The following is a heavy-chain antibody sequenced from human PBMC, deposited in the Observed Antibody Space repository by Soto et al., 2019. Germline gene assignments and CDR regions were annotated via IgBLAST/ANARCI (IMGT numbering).Heavy chain of an antibody. J-gene: IGHJ5*02. CDR1: GDGGSSNSAA. CDR3: ARDPTAWDSSSSVWFDP. CDR2: TYYRSKWYN. D-gene: IGHD6-6*01. V-gene: IGHV6-1*01. Sequence: SQTLALTCVISGDGGSSNSAAWNWIRQSPSRGLEWLGRTYYRSKWYNDYAVSVKSRITINPDTSKNQFSLQLNSVTPEDTAVYYCARDPTAWDSSSSVWFDPWGQGTLVTVS.